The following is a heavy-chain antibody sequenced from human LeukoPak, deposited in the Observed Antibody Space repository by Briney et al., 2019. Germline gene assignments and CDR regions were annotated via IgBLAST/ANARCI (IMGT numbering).Heavy chain of an antibody. CDR1: GFTFSSYA. D-gene: IGHD6-13*01. J-gene: IGHJ6*02. CDR2: ISYDGSNK. V-gene: IGHV3-30-3*01. CDR3: ARATCCPYSSSWSPRYGMDV. Sequence: PGRSLRLSCAASGFTFSSYAMHWVRQAPGKGLEWVAVISYDGSNKHYADSVKGRFTISRDNSKNTLYLQMNSLRAEDTAVYYCARATCCPYSSSWSPRYGMDVWGQGTTVTVPS.